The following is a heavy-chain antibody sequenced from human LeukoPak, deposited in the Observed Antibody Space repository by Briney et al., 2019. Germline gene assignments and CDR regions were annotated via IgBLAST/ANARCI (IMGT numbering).Heavy chain of an antibody. CDR1: GGSISSGGYY. V-gene: IGHV4-31*03. CDR3: ARYCSSTNCYKGGFDP. D-gene: IGHD2-2*02. J-gene: IGHJ5*02. Sequence: SETLSLSCTVSGGSISSGGYYWSWIRQHPGKGLEWIGYIYYSGSTYSNPSLKSRVTISVDTSKNQFSLNLSSVTAADAAVYYCARYCSSTNCYKGGFDPWGQGTLVTVSS. CDR2: IYYSGST.